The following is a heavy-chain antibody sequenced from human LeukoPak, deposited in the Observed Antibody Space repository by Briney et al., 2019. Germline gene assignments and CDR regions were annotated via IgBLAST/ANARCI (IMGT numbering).Heavy chain of an antibody. CDR3: ARENDYVWGSYRAYYYGMDV. J-gene: IGHJ6*04. CDR2: IKQDGSEK. D-gene: IGHD3-16*02. V-gene: IGHV3-7*01. Sequence: GGSLRLSCAASGFTFSSYWMSWVRQAPGKGPEWVANIKQDGSEKYYVDSVKGRFTISRDNAKNSLYLQMNSLRAEDTAVYYCARENDYVWGSYRAYYYGMDVWGKGTTVTVSS. CDR1: GFTFSSYW.